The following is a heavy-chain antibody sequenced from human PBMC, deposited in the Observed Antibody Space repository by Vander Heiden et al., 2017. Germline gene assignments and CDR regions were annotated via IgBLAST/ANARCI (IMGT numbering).Heavy chain of an antibody. CDR1: GFTFGRYW. Sequence: EVQLVESGGGVVQPGGSLRLSCAASGFTFGRYWMTWVPQAPGKGLEWVANIKKDGSEKYYVDSVKGRFTISRDNAKNSLYLQMNSLRAEDTAVYYCTRRPPYGPGSPFDYWGQGTLVTVPS. CDR3: TRRPPYGPGSPFDY. V-gene: IGHV3-7*01. J-gene: IGHJ4*02. CDR2: IKKDGSEK. D-gene: IGHD3-10*01.